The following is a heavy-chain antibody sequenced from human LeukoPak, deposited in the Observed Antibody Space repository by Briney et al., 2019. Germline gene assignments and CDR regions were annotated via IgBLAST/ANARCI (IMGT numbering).Heavy chain of an antibody. D-gene: IGHD3-3*01. V-gene: IGHV4-34*01. CDR3: ARSRYDFWSGRRGYYYYYMDV. J-gene: IGHJ6*03. Sequence: SETLSLTCAVYGGSFSGYYWSWIRQPPGKGLECIGEINHSGSTNYNPSLKSRVTISVDTSKNQFSLKLSSVTAADTAVYYCARSRYDFWSGRRGYYYYYMDVWGKGTTVTVSS. CDR2: INHSGST. CDR1: GGSFSGYY.